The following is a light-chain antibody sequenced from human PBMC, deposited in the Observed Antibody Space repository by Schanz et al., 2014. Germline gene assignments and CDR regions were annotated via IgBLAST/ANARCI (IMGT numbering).Light chain of an antibody. CDR2: DAS. J-gene: IGKJ4*01. CDR3: QQYGGSPLA. V-gene: IGKV3-20*01. Sequence: EIVLTQSPATLSLSPGERATLSCRASQSVSSYLAWYQQKPGQAPRLLIYDASNRATGIPDRFSGSGSGTDFTLTISRLEPEDFAVYYCQQYGGSPLAFGGGTKVEIK. CDR1: QSVSSY.